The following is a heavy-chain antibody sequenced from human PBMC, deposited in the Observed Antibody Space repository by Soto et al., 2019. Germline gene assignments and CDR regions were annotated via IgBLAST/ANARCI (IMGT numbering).Heavy chain of an antibody. CDR2: INPSGGST. V-gene: IGHV1-46*01. D-gene: IGHD6-19*01. J-gene: IGHJ4*02. Sequence: QVQLVQSGAEVKKPGASVKVSCKASGYTFTSYYMHWVRQAPGQGLEWMGIINPSGGSTSYAQKFQGRDTMTRDTSTSTVYTELSSLRSEDTAVYYCARDGQCSYSSAWYYFDYWGQGTLVTVSS. CDR3: ARDGQCSYSSAWYYFDY. CDR1: GYTFTSYY.